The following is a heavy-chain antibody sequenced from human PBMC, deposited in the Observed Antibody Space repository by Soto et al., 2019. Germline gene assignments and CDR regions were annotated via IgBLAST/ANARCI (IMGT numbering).Heavy chain of an antibody. CDR3: TRVGKWELLRFGSDY. V-gene: IGHV3-49*03. CDR1: GLTLGDYA. CDR2: IKTKTYGATT. Sequence: GGSLRLSCEASGLTLGDYAMGWFRQAPGKGLEWVGFIKTKTYGATTEYDASVKGRFTISRDDSKGIDYLQMNSLKTENTADKSCTRVGKWELLRFGSDYWGQGTPVTVSS. D-gene: IGHD1-26*01. J-gene: IGHJ4*02.